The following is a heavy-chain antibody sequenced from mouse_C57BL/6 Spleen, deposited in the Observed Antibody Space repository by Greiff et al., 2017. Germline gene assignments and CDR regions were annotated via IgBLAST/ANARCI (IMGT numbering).Heavy chain of an antibody. J-gene: IGHJ4*01. CDR2: IDPSDSYT. V-gene: IGHV1-50*01. D-gene: IGHD1-1*01. CDR1: GYTFTSYW. CDR3: ARGSTTVVGPPAMDY. Sequence: QVQLQQPGAELVKPGASVKLSCKASGYTFTSYWMQWVKQRPGQGLEWIGEIDPSDSYTNYNQKFKGKATLTVDTSSSTAYMQLSSLTSEDSAVYYCARGSTTVVGPPAMDYWGQGTSVTVSS.